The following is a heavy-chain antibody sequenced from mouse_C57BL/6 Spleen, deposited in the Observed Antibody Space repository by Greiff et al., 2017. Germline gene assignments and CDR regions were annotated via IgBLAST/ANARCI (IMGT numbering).Heavy chain of an antibody. CDR1: GYAFSSSW. Sequence: QVQLQQSGPELVKPGASVKISCKASGYAFSSSWMNWVKQRPGKGLEWIGRIYPGDRDTNYNGKFKGKATLTADKSSSTAYMQLSSLTSEDSAVYFCASAYYSNYGFAYRGRGTLVTVSA. V-gene: IGHV1-82*01. CDR2: IYPGDRDT. D-gene: IGHD2-5*01. CDR3: ASAYYSNYGFAY. J-gene: IGHJ3*01.